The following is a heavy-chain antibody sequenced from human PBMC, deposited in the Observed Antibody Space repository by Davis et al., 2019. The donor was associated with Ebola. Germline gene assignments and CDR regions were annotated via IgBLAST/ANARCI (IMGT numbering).Heavy chain of an antibody. CDR3: TRDQDGTGATSDY. CDR1: GFVFSSYV. Sequence: HTGGSLRPSCAASGFVFSSYVMSWVRRAPGKGLVWVSRIKSDGSTIYADSVKGRFTISRDNAKNTLYLQMNSLRAEDTAVYYCTRDQDGTGATSDYWGQGTLVTVSS. V-gene: IGHV3-74*01. D-gene: IGHD1-26*01. CDR2: IKSDGST. J-gene: IGHJ4*02.